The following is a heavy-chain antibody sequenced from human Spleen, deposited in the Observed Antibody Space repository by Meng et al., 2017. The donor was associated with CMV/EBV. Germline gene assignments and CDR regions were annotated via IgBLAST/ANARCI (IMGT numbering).Heavy chain of an antibody. Sequence: GGSLRLSCAASGFTFSSYGMHWVRQAPGKGLEWVAFIRYDGSNKYYADSVKGRLTISRDNSKNTLYLQMNSLRAEDTAVYYCAKNYYDFWTGLYYYYYGMDVWGQGTTVTVSS. D-gene: IGHD3-3*01. V-gene: IGHV3-30*02. CDR2: IRYDGSNK. J-gene: IGHJ6*02. CDR1: GFTFSSYG. CDR3: AKNYYDFWTGLYYYYYGMDV.